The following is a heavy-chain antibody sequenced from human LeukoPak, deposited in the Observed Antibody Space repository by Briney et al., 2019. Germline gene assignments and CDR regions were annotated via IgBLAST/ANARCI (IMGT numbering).Heavy chain of an antibody. CDR2: TYYRSKWFN. CDR3: ARALGKNWFDL. V-gene: IGHV6-1*01. D-gene: IGHD3-16*01. CDR1: GDSVSSNSAV. J-gene: IGHJ5*02. Sequence: SQTLSLTCAISGDSVSSNSAVWNWIRQSPSRGLEWLGRTYYRSKWFNDYAVSVKSRIIISPDTSKNQFSLQLNSVTPEDTAVYYCARALGKNWFDLWGQGTLVTVSS.